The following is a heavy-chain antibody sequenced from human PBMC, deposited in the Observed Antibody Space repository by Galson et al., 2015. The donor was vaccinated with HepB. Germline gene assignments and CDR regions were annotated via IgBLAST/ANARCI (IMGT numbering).Heavy chain of an antibody. D-gene: IGHD6-25*01. CDR1: GFTFRNYG. Sequence: SLRLSCAASGFTFRNYGIHWVRQAPGKGLEWVAIIWYDGSNKCYADSVKGRFTISRDNSKNTLYLQMNSLGAEDTAVYYCIAAFVDYNGMDVWGQGTTVTVSS. V-gene: IGHV3-33*01. J-gene: IGHJ6*02. CDR3: IAAFVDYNGMDV. CDR2: IWYDGSNK.